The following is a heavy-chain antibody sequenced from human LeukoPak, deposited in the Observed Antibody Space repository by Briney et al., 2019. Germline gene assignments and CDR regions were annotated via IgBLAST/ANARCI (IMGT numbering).Heavy chain of an antibody. D-gene: IGHD5-12*01. CDR2: IYYSGST. CDR3: ARLRLDGAAEFDY. CDR1: GGSISSGSYY. Sequence: SQTLSLTCTVSGGSISSGSYYWSWIRQPPGKGLEWIGYIYYSGSTNYNPSLKSRVTISVDTSKNQFSLKLSSVTAADTAVYYCARLRLDGAAEFDYWGQGTLVTVSS. J-gene: IGHJ4*02. V-gene: IGHV4-61*01.